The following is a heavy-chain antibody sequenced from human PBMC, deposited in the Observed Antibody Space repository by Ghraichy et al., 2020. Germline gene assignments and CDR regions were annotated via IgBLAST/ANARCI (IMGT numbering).Heavy chain of an antibody. Sequence: GGSLRLSCAASGFTVSSNHMNWVRQAPGKGLEWVSSIYNDGSTYYADSVKGRFTISRDNSKNTLYFQMDSLRAEDTAVYYFGRESPGYHGLDVWGQGTTVTVSS. CDR1: GFTVSSNH. V-gene: IGHV3-53*01. CDR2: IYNDGST. D-gene: IGHD2-2*03. J-gene: IGHJ6*02. CDR3: GRESPGYHGLDV.